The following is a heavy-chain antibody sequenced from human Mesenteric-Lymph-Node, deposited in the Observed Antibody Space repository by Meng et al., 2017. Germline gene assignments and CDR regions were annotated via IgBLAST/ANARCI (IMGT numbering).Heavy chain of an antibody. CDR1: GGSISSSSYY. Sequence: RQRQESGPGLVKPSVPLSLTCTVSGGSISSSSYYWAWICQPPGEGLEWIGSVVYSGTTYYTSSLKSRVSISVDTSKNQFSLKLSSVTAADTAVYYCARHHHSPTFDYWGQGTLVTVSS. CDR2: VVYSGTT. CDR3: ARHHHSPTFDY. D-gene: IGHD1-14*01. V-gene: IGHV4-39*01. J-gene: IGHJ4*02.